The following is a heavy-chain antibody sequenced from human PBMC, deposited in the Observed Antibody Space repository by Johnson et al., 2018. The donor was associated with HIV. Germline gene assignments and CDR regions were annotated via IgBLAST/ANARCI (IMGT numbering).Heavy chain of an antibody. CDR3: ARESSSSSGAFDI. CDR2: ISYDGSNK. CDR1: GLTFSGNG. D-gene: IGHD6-6*01. Sequence: QVQLVESGGGVVQPGRSLRLSCAASGLTFSGNGMHWIRQAPGKGLEWVAVISYDGSNKYYADSVKGRFTISRDNSKNTLYLQMNSLRAEDTAVYYCARESSSSSGAFDIWGQGTMVTVSS. J-gene: IGHJ3*02. V-gene: IGHV3-30*03.